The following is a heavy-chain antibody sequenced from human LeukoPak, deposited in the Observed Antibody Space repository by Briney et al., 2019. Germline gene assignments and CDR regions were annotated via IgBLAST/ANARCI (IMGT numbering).Heavy chain of an antibody. CDR2: IWYDGSNK. J-gene: IGHJ4*02. CDR1: GFTFSSYG. Sequence: GGSLRLSCAASGFTFSSYGMHWVRQAPGKGLEWVAVIWYDGSNKYYADSVKGRFTISRDNSKNTLYLQMNSLRAEDTAVYYCARDLVVAAHAGGFDYWGQGTLVTVSS. CDR3: ARDLVVAAHAGGFDY. D-gene: IGHD2-15*01. V-gene: IGHV3-33*01.